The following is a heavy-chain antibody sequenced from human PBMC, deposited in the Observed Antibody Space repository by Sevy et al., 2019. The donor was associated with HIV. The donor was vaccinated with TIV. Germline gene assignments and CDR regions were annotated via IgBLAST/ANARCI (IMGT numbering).Heavy chain of an antibody. Sequence: SETLSLTCTVSGDSISGYYRSWIRQPPGKGLEWIGYSYYSGSTTYNTSLKSRVTILVDTSKNQFSLKLSSVTAADTAVYYCARASPDYYYGMDVWGQGTTVTV. J-gene: IGHJ6*02. CDR3: ARASPDYYYGMDV. V-gene: IGHV4-59*01. CDR2: SYYSGST. CDR1: GDSISGYY.